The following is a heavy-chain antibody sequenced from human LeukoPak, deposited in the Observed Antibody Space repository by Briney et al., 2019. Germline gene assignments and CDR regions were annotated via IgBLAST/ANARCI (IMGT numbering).Heavy chain of an antibody. CDR1: GFTFSNYD. CDR3: AKYDSFDHYYDSSGRFDC. J-gene: IGHJ4*02. V-gene: IGHV3-23*01. CDR2: ISGSGGDT. D-gene: IGHD3-22*01. Sequence: PGGSLRLSCAVSGFTFSNYDMNWVRQAPGKGLEWVSAISGSGGDTYYADSVKGRFTISRDNSKNTLFLQMNSLRAEDTAVYYCAKYDSFDHYYDSSGRFDCWGQGTLVTVSS.